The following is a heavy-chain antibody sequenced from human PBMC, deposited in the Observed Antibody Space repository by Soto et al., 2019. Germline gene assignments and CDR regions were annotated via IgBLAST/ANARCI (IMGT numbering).Heavy chain of an antibody. CDR2: TYYTGGT. D-gene: IGHD6-19*01. V-gene: IGHV4-61*08. J-gene: IGHJ5*02. CDR1: GAALSSCGYI. CDR3: TREQSDDNYFDP. Sequence: QVKLQQSGPGLVKPSETLSLTCTVSGAALSSCGYICTRDPPRPGLGLEGLGYTYYTGGTNSNPSLKSRVTISLDKSKSQFSLRLISVTAADTAVYYCTREQSDDNYFDPWGQGTLVTVSS.